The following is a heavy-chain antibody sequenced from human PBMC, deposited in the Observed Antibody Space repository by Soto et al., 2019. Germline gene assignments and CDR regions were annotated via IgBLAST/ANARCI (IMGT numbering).Heavy chain of an antibody. J-gene: IGHJ4*02. CDR1: GFTFSSYA. Sequence: QVQLVESGGGVVQPGRSLRLSCAASGFTFSSYAMHWVRQAPGKGLEWVAVISYDGSNKYYADSVKGRFTISRDNSKNTLYLQMNSLRAEDTAVYYCARDTPYYYDSSGYWILDYWGQGTLVTVSP. V-gene: IGHV3-30-3*01. CDR3: ARDTPYYYDSSGYWILDY. CDR2: ISYDGSNK. D-gene: IGHD3-22*01.